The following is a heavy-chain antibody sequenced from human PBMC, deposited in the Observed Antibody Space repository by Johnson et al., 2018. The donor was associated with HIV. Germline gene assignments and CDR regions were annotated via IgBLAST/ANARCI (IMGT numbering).Heavy chain of an antibody. CDR3: AKGLYYYDSSDYDVPEV. Sequence: VQLVESGGGLVQPGGSLRLSCAASGFTFSSYAMHWVRQAPGKGLEYVSAISSNGGSTYYANSVKGRFTISRDNSKNTLFLQMNNLRVEDMGVYYCAKGLYYYDSSDYDVPEVWGQGTTVTVSS. D-gene: IGHD3-22*01. CDR2: ISSNGGST. V-gene: IGHV3-64*01. J-gene: IGHJ3*01. CDR1: GFTFSSYA.